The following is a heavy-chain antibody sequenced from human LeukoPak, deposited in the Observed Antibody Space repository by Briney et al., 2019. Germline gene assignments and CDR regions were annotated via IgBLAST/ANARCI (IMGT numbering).Heavy chain of an antibody. CDR2: ISSSSSYT. CDR1: GFTFSDYY. V-gene: IGHV3-11*03. Sequence: GGSLRLSCEASGFTFSDYYMTWIRQAPGKGLEWVSYISSSSSYTNYADSVKGRFTISRDNAKNSLYLQMNSLRAEDTAVYYCASSMAVAGTLDYWGQGTLVTVSS. CDR3: ASSMAVAGTLDY. J-gene: IGHJ4*02. D-gene: IGHD6-19*01.